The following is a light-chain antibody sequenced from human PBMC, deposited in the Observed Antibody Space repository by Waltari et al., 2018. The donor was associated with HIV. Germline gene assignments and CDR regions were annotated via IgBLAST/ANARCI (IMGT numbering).Light chain of an antibody. Sequence: QSALPPPASVSVSPGQSIPTTSSVPPTHIGIFTSVSWYQQHPGRAHQLMLFGVYSRPSGVSARCSGSKSGNTASLTISGLQAEDEDNYYCCSYTAIHTLIFGGGTKLNVL. CDR1: PTHIGIFTS. J-gene: IGLJ2*01. V-gene: IGLV2-14*01. CDR2: GVY. CDR3: CSYTAIHTLI.